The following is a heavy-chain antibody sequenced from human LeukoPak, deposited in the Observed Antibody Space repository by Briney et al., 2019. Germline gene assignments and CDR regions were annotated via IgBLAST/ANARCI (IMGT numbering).Heavy chain of an antibody. V-gene: IGHV1-69*13. CDR3: TRDFSRNDFWSGSNWFDP. CDR2: IIPIFGTA. CDR1: GGTFSSYA. Sequence: SVKVSCKASGGTFSSYAISWVRQAPGQGLEWMGGIIPIFGTANYAQKFQGRVTITADESTSTAYMELSSLRSEDTAVYYCTRDFSRNDFWSGSNWFDPWGQGTLVTVSS. D-gene: IGHD3-3*01. J-gene: IGHJ5*02.